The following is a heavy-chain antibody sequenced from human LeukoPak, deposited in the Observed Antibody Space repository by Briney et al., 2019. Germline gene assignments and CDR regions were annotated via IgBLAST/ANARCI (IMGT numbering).Heavy chain of an antibody. CDR1: GFTFSSYS. J-gene: IGHJ3*02. Sequence: PGRSLRLSCAASGFTFSSYSMHWVRQAPGKGLEWVSAINGDSSYIYYADSVKGRFFISRDNAKNSLYLHMNSLRAEDTAVYYCARDAATDDAFDIWGQGPMLRVSS. CDR2: INGDSSYI. CDR3: ARDAATDDAFDI. D-gene: IGHD6-13*01. V-gene: IGHV3-21*01.